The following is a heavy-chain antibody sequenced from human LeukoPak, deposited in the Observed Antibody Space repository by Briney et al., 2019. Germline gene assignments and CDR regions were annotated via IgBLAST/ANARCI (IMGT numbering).Heavy chain of an antibody. Sequence: PGGSLRLSCAASGFTFSSYWIHWVRQVPGKGPVWVSRIKDGGTTTDYADSVKGRFTISRDDAKNTLYLQMNSLRAEDTAVYYCTTIRPGYCGQGTLVTVSP. V-gene: IGHV3-74*01. D-gene: IGHD5-12*01. CDR3: TTIRPGY. CDR1: GFTFSSYW. J-gene: IGHJ4*02. CDR2: IKDGGTTT.